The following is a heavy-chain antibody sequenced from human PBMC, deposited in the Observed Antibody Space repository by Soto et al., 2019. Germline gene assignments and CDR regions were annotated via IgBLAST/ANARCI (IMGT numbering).Heavy chain of an antibody. J-gene: IGHJ4*02. V-gene: IGHV4-31*03. D-gene: IGHD3-16*02. Sequence: QVQLQDSGPGLVKPSQTLSLTCTVSGGSISSGGYYWSWSRQHPGKGLEWIGYIYYSGSTFYNPSLKSRVTISVDTSKSQFSLKLSSVTAADTAVYYSASAYRQQASFHYSGQGTLVTVS. CDR3: ASAYRQQASFHY. CDR2: IYYSGST. CDR1: GGSISSGGYY.